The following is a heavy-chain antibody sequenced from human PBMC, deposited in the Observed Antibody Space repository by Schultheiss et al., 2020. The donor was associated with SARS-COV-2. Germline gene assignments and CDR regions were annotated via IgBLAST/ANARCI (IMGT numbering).Heavy chain of an antibody. D-gene: IGHD3-10*01. Sequence: GGSLRLSCAASGFTFSNAWMSWVRQAPGKGLEWVSAISGSGGSTYYADSVKGRFTISRDNSKNTLYLQMNSLRAEDTAVYYCAKDQGSPGDVWGKGTTVTVSS. CDR1: GFTFSNAW. V-gene: IGHV3-23*01. CDR2: ISGSGGST. CDR3: AKDQGSPGDV. J-gene: IGHJ6*04.